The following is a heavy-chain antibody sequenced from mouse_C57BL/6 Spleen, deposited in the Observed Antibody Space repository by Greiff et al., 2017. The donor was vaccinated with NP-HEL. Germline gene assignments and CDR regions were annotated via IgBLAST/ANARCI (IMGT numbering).Heavy chain of an antibody. CDR2: IHPNSGST. D-gene: IGHD2-1*01. CDR3: ARKGGNWYFDY. CDR1: GYTFTSYW. J-gene: IGHJ2*01. Sequence: QVQLQQPGAELVKPGASVKLSCKASGYTFTSYWMHWVKQRPGQGLEWIGMIHPNSGSTNYNEKFKSKATLTVDKSSSTAYMQLSSLTSEDSAVYYCARKGGNWYFDYWGQGTTLTVSS. V-gene: IGHV1-64*01.